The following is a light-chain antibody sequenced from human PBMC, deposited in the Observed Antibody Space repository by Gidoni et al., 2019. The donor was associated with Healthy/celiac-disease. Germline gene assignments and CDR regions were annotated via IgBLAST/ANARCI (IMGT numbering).Light chain of an antibody. CDR2: LGS. V-gene: IGKV2-28*01. CDR3: MQALQTPMYT. CDR1: QSLLHSNGYNY. Sequence: DIVMTQSPLSLPVTPGAPASISCRSSQSLLHSNGYNYLDWYLQKPGQSPQLLIYLGSNRASGVPDRFSGSGSGTEFTLKISRVEAEDVGVYYCMQALQTPMYTFGQGTKLEIK. J-gene: IGKJ2*01.